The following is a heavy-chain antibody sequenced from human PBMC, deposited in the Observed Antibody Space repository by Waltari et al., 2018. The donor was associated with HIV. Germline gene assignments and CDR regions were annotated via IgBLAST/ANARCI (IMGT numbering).Heavy chain of an antibody. J-gene: IGHJ4*02. V-gene: IGHV4-34*01. CDR1: GGSFSGYY. CDR2: INQSGST. CDR3: ARDSGVGYGGLYYFDY. D-gene: IGHD4-17*01. Sequence: QVQLQQWGAGLLKPSETLSLTCAVYGGSFSGYYWSGIRQPPGKGLEWIGEINQSGSTNYNPSLKSRVTIAVDTSKNQFSLKLSSVTAADTAVYYCARDSGVGYGGLYYFDYWGQGTLVTVSS.